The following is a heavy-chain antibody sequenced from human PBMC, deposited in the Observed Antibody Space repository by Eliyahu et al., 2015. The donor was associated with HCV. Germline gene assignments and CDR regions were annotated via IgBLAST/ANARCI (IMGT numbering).Heavy chain of an antibody. D-gene: IGHD4-17*01. CDR1: GFTFSGSD. Sequence: EVQLVESGGGLVQPGGSLRLSCAASGFTFSGSDVSWVRQAPGKGLDWVSSISSSGSSIYYADSVKGRFTISRDNAKNSLYLQMNSLRAEDTAVYYCAIWTTNWGQGTLVTVSP. CDR3: AIWTTN. J-gene: IGHJ4*02. V-gene: IGHV3-48*03. CDR2: ISSSGSSI.